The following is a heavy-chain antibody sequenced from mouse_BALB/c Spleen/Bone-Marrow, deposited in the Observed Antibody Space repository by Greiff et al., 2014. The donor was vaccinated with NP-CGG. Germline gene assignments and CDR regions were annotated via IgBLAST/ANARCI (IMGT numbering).Heavy chain of an antibody. V-gene: IGHV2-9*02. CDR1: GFSLTSYG. D-gene: IGHD2-4*01. Sequence: VKLVESGPGLVAPSQSLSITCTVSGFSLTSYGVHWVRQPPGKGLEWLGVICAGGSTNYNSALMSRLSISKDNSKSQVFLKMNSQQTDDTAMYYCARDPIYYDYDWYFDVWGAGTTVTVSS. CDR3: ARDPIYYDYDWYFDV. CDR2: ICAGGST. J-gene: IGHJ1*01.